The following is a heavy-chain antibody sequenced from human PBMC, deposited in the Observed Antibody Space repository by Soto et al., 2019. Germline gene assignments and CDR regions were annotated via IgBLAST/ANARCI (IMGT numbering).Heavy chain of an antibody. J-gene: IGHJ6*02. Sequence: QVQLVQSGAEVKKPGSSVKVSCKASGGTFSSYAISWVRQAPGQGLEWMGGSIPIFGTANYAQKFQGRVTITADESTSTAYMELSSLRSEDTAVYYCARDPRQWLVEGYYYYGMDVWGQGTTVTVSS. V-gene: IGHV1-69*12. CDR3: ARDPRQWLVEGYYYYGMDV. D-gene: IGHD6-19*01. CDR1: GGTFSSYA. CDR2: SIPIFGTA.